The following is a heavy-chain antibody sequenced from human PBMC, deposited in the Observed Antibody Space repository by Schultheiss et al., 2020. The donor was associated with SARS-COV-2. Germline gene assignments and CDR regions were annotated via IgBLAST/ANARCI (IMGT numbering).Heavy chain of an antibody. CDR1: GGSFSGYY. CDR2: IYYSGST. CDR3: ARGGGDYVIDY. V-gene: IGHV4-59*12. D-gene: IGHD4-17*01. Sequence: SETLSLTCAVYGGSFSGYYWSWIRQPPGKGLEWIGYIYYSGSTNYNPSLKSRVTISVDTSKNQFSLKLSSVTAADTAVYYCARGGGDYVIDYWGQGTLVTVSS. J-gene: IGHJ4*02.